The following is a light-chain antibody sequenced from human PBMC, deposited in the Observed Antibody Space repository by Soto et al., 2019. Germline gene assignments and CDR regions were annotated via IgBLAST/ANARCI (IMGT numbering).Light chain of an antibody. Sequence: EIVLTQSPGTLSLSPGERATVACRASQSASSDYLAWYQQKPGQAPRLLIYGASTRATGIPDRFSGSGSGTDFTLTISRLEPEDFAVYYCQQYGSSVTVGGGTKVDIK. CDR3: QQYGSSVT. V-gene: IGKV3-20*01. CDR2: GAS. CDR1: QSASSDY. J-gene: IGKJ4*01.